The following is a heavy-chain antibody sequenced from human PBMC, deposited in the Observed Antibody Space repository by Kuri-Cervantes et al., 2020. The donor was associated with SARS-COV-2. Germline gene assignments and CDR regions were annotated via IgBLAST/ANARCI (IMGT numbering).Heavy chain of an antibody. CDR3: VKENSGRAPLMDV. J-gene: IGHJ6*02. CDR1: GFTFSGYS. Sequence: GGSLRLSCAASGFTFSGYSMNWIRQAPGKGLEWVSTISESGGVTYYADSVMGRFTILRDNSKNTLYLQMNSLRADDTAVYYCVKENSGRAPLMDVWGQGTTVTVSS. D-gene: IGHD1-26*01. CDR2: ISESGGVT. V-gene: IGHV3-23*01.